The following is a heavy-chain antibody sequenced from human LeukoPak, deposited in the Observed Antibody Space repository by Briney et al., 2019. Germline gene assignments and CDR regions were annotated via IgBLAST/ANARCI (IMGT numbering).Heavy chain of an antibody. CDR2: IYTSGST. Sequence: ASETLSLTCTVSGGSISSGSYYWSWIRQPAGKGLEWIGRIYTSGSTNYNPSLKSRVTISVDTSKNQFSLKLSSVTAADTAVYYCARELNWGAIDHWGQGTLVTVSS. CDR1: GGSISSGSYY. J-gene: IGHJ4*02. V-gene: IGHV4-61*02. D-gene: IGHD7-27*01. CDR3: ARELNWGAIDH.